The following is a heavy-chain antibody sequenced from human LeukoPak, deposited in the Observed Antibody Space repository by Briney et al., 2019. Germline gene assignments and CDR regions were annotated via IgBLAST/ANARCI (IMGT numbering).Heavy chain of an antibody. D-gene: IGHD2-8*01. CDR3: ARIWYADAFDI. CDR2: INHSGST. V-gene: IGHV4-34*01. CDR1: GGSFSGYY. Sequence: SETLSLTCAVYGGSFSGYYWSWIRQPPGKGLEWIGEINHSGSTNYNPSLKSRVTISVDTPKNQFSLKLSSVTAADTAVYYCARIWYADAFDIWGQGTMVTVSS. J-gene: IGHJ3*02.